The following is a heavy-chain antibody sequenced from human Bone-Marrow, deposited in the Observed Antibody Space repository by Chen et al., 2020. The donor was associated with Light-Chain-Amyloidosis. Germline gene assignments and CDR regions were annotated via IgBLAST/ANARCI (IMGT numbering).Heavy chain of an antibody. CDR1: GFTFDDFA. CDR2: ISWNSGSI. V-gene: IGHV3-9*01. J-gene: IGHJ6*02. Sequence: EVQLVESGGGLVQPGRSLRLSCVVSGFTFDDFAMHWVRQAPGKGLEWVSGISWNSGSIGYADSVKGRFTISRDNAKNPLYLQMNSLRAEDTALYYCASGSGTQYYYYNMDVWGQGTTVTVSS. D-gene: IGHD3-10*01. CDR3: ASGSGTQYYYYNMDV.